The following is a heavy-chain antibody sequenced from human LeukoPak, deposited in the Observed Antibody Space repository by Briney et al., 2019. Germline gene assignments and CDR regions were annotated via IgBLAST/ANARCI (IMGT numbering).Heavy chain of an antibody. D-gene: IGHD3-3*01. CDR1: GFTFSSYG. V-gene: IGHV3-30*02. CDR2: IRYDGSNK. CDR3: AKDITIFGVFYYFDY. J-gene: IGHJ4*02. Sequence: PGGSLRLSCAASGFTFSSYGMHWVRQAPGKGLEWVAFIRYDGSNKYYADSVKGRFTNSRENSKNTLYLQMNSLRAEDTAVYYCAKDITIFGVFYYFDYWGQGTLVTVSS.